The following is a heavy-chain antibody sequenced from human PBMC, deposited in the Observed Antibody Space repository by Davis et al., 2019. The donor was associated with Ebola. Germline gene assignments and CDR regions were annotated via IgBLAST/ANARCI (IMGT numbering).Heavy chain of an antibody. CDR3: AKDKAECSGGSCYYFDY. CDR1: GFTFDDSA. Sequence: GGSLRLSCAASGFTFDDSAMHWVRQAPGKGLEWVPGISWNSGSIGYADSVKGRFTISRDNAKNSLYLQMNSLRAEDTALYYCAKDKAECSGGSCYYFDYWGQGTLVTVSS. CDR2: ISWNSGSI. D-gene: IGHD2-15*01. J-gene: IGHJ4*02. V-gene: IGHV3-9*01.